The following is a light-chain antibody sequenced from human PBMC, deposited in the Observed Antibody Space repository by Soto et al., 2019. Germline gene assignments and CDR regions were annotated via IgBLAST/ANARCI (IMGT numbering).Light chain of an antibody. J-gene: IGKJ3*01. CDR2: DAS. Sequence: DVQMTQSPSTLSASVGDRVTITCRASPGISSWLAWYQQKPGKAPKLLIYDASDLESGVPSRFSGSGSGTDFTLTINSLQRDDFATYYCQQYQSYPFTFGPGTKVDIK. CDR3: QQYQSYPFT. CDR1: PGISSW. V-gene: IGKV1-5*01.